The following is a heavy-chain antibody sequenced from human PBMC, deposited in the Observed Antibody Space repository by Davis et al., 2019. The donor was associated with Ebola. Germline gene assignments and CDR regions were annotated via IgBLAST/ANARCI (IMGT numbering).Heavy chain of an antibody. Sequence: GESLKISCAASGFTVSSNYMSWVRQAPGKGPEWVSIIYSGGSTYYADSVKGRFTISRDNSKNTLYLQMNSLRAEDTAVYYCARVETDYGMDVWGQGTTVTVSS. J-gene: IGHJ6*02. V-gene: IGHV3-53*01. CDR2: IYSGGST. CDR3: ARVETDYGMDV. CDR1: GFTVSSNY. D-gene: IGHD5-24*01.